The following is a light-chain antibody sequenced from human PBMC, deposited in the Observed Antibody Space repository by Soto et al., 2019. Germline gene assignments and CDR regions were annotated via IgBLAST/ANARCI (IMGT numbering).Light chain of an antibody. CDR1: QNIYNW. J-gene: IGKJ1*01. V-gene: IGKV1-5*01. CDR3: HHYSGPWT. Sequence: DIQMTQSPSTVSVSVGDNVNITCWASQNIYNWLAWYRQQPGKAPELLMYGASTLERGVPSRFRGSGSGTEFTLTITGLQPEDFGSYFCHHYSGPWTFGQGTKVEIK. CDR2: GAS.